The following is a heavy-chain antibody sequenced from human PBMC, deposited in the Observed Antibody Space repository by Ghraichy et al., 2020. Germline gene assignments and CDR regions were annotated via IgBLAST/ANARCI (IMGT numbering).Heavy chain of an antibody. Sequence: SETLSLTCAVYGGSFSGYYWSWIRQPPGKGLEWIGEINHSGSTNYNPSLKSRVTISVDTSKNQFSLKLSSVTAADTAVYYCARVPPKTRYCSGGSCQDYWGQGTLVTVSS. CDR1: GGSFSGYY. V-gene: IGHV4-34*01. J-gene: IGHJ4*02. CDR2: INHSGST. CDR3: ARVPPKTRYCSGGSCQDY. D-gene: IGHD2-15*01.